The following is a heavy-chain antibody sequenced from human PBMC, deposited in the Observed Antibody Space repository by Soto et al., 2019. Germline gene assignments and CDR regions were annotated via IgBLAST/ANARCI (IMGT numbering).Heavy chain of an antibody. Sequence: PSETLSLTCTVSGCSISSGNYYWSWILHHPGKGLEWIGYIYYSGSPYYNPSLKSRVTISVNTSKNQFSLKLSSVTAADTAVYYCARDSDKVSTSPFDECGQGTQGSVAS. CDR2: IYYSGSP. J-gene: IGHJ4*02. CDR3: ARDSDKVSTSPFDE. D-gene: IGHD4-17*01. V-gene: IGHV4-31*02. CDR1: GCSISSGNYY.